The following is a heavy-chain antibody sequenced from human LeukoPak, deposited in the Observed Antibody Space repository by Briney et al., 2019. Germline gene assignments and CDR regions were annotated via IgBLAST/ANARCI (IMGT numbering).Heavy chain of an antibody. CDR3: ARDPGITMIVVALLN. V-gene: IGHV3-30*04. Sequence: GGSLRLSCAASGFTFSSYAMHWVRQAPGKGLEWVAVISYDGSNKYYADSVKGRFTISRDNSKNTLYLQMNSLRAEDTAVYYCARDPGITMIVVALLNWGQGTLVTVSS. D-gene: IGHD3-22*01. CDR1: GFTFSSYA. CDR2: ISYDGSNK. J-gene: IGHJ4*02.